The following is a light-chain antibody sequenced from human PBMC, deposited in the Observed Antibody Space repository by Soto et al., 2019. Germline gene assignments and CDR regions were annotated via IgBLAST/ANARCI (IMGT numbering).Light chain of an antibody. CDR3: CSYTGSYAV. V-gene: IGLV2-11*01. J-gene: IGLJ3*02. Sequence: QSALTQPRSVSGSPGQSVAISCTGIGGFDFVSWYQQYPGKAPKLMIYDVTNRTSGVPDRFSASKSGDTASLTISGLQAEDEADYYCCSYTGSYAVFGGGTKLTVL. CDR2: DVT. CDR1: GGFDF.